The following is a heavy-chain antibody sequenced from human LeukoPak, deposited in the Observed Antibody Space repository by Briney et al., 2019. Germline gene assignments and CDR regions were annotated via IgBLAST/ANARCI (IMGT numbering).Heavy chain of an antibody. CDR3: ARALIVGATIGAFQH. CDR1: GGTFSSYT. Sequence: SVKVSCKASGGTFSSYTIGWVRQAPGQGLEWMGRIIPILGIANYAQKFQGRVTITADKSTSTAYMELSSLRSEDTAVYYCARALIVGATIGAFQHWGQGTLVTVSS. CDR2: IIPILGIA. V-gene: IGHV1-69*02. J-gene: IGHJ1*01. D-gene: IGHD1-26*01.